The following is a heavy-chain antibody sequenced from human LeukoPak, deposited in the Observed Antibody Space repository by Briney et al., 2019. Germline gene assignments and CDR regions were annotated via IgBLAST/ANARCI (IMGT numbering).Heavy chain of an antibody. Sequence: SETLSLTCAVYGGSFSGYYWSWIRQPPGKGLEWIGEINHSGSTNYNPSLKSRVTISVDASKNQFSLKLNSLTAADTAVYYCARGSGNYGGFDYWGQGTLVTVSS. V-gene: IGHV4-34*01. CDR1: GGSFSGYY. CDR3: ARGSGNYGGFDY. CDR2: INHSGST. J-gene: IGHJ4*02. D-gene: IGHD4-11*01.